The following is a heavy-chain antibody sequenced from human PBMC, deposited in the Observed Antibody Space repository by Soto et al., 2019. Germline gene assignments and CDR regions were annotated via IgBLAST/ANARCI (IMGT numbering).Heavy chain of an antibody. J-gene: IGHJ6*02. CDR3: AKDHNYDFWSAYYYYGMDV. CDR2: ISYDGSNK. CDR1: GFSFSSYG. Sequence: QVQLVESGGGVVQPGRSLRLSCAASGFSFSSYGMHWVRQAPGKGLEWVAVISYDGSNKYYADSVKGRFTISRDNSKNTLYLQMNSLRAEDTAVYYCAKDHNYDFWSAYYYYGMDVWGQGTTVTVSS. D-gene: IGHD3-3*01. V-gene: IGHV3-30*18.